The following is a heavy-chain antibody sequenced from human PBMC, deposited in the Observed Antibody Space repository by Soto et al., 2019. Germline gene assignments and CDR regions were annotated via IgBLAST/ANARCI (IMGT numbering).Heavy chain of an antibody. Sequence: QVQLVQSGAEVKKPGSSVKVSCKASGGTFSTNTISWVRQAPGQGLEWMGGIMPIFGSANYAQKFQGRVTINADEYTRTVYMELSRLRSEDTGVYYCARQFDSDTSGYYYAYWGQGTLVTVSS. V-gene: IGHV1-69*01. D-gene: IGHD3-22*01. CDR1: GGTFSTNT. CDR3: ARQFDSDTSGYYYAY. CDR2: IMPIFGSA. J-gene: IGHJ4*02.